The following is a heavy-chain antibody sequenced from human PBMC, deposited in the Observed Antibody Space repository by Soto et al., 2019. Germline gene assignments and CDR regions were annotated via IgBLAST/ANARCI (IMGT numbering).Heavy chain of an antibody. J-gene: IGHJ4*02. D-gene: IGHD3-10*01. V-gene: IGHV3-23*01. CDR1: GFTFSSYA. CDR3: AKDNDYYGSGSYGYY. CDR2: ISGSGGST. Sequence: GGSLRLSCAASGFTFSSYAMSWVRQAPGKGLEWVSAISGSGGSTYYADSVKGRFTISRDNSKNTLYLQMNSLRAEDTAVYYCAKDNDYYGSGSYGYYWGQGTLVTVSS.